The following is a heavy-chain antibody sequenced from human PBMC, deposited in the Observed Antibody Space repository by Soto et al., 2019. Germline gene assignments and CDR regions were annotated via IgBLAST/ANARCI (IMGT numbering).Heavy chain of an antibody. Sequence: EVQLVESGGGLVKPGGSLRLSCTASGFTFSSYNMNWVRQAPGKGLEWVSSISSSSNYIYYADSMKGRFTISRDNAKNYLYLQMNSLRAEDTAVYYCARENAYGDPNSFDYWGQGTLVTVSS. CDR3: ARENAYGDPNSFDY. CDR1: GFTFSSYN. J-gene: IGHJ4*02. CDR2: ISSSSNYI. V-gene: IGHV3-21*02. D-gene: IGHD4-17*01.